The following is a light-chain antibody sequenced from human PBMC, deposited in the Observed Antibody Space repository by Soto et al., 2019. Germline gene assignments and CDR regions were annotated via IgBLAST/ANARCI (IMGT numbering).Light chain of an antibody. V-gene: IGKV1-39*01. Sequence: DVQMTQSPSSLSASIGDRVTITCRSSQIISTYLNWYQQKPGESPKLLISAASTLRSGVPSRFSGSGSGTDFTLTINSLQPEDFATYYCQQSFNTPPYTFGQGTKLEL. CDR1: QIISTY. CDR2: AAS. CDR3: QQSFNTPPYT. J-gene: IGKJ2*01.